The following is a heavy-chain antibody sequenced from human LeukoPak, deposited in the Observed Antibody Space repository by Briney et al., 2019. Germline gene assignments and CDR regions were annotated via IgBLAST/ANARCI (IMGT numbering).Heavy chain of an antibody. J-gene: IGHJ6*02. CDR3: ARDRPAGSGWYDYYYGMDV. V-gene: IGHV4-61*02. D-gene: IGHD6-19*01. CDR1: GGSISSGSYY. Sequence: PSETLSLTCTVPGGSISSGSYYWSWIRQPAGKGLEWIGRIYTSGSTNYNPSLKSRVTISVDTSKNQFSLKLSSVTAADTAVYYCARDRPAGSGWYDYYYGMDVWGQGTTVTVSS. CDR2: IYTSGST.